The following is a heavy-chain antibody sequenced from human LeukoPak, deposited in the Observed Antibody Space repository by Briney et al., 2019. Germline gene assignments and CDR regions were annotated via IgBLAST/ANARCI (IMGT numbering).Heavy chain of an antibody. CDR3: ARRYYDTTGYAFDI. J-gene: IGHJ3*02. D-gene: IGHD3-22*01. Sequence: GGSLRLSCAASGFTFSSYWMNWARQAPGKGLEWLSCVGRDGSIHYADSVKGRITISRDNAKNSLFLQMNSLRAEDTAIYYCARRYYDTTGYAFDIWGQGTMVTVSS. CDR1: GFTFSSYW. CDR2: VGRDGSI. V-gene: IGHV3-21*01.